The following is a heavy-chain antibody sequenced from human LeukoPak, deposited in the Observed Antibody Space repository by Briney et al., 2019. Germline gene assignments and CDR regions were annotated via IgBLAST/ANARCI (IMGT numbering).Heavy chain of an antibody. CDR2: IYYSGST. J-gene: IGHJ3*02. CDR3: ARGGRRDAFDI. Sequence: KPSEALFLTCTVPGGSLNSSSYYWGWIRQPPGKGLEWIGSIYYSGSTYYNPSLKSRVTISVDTSKNQFSLKLSPVTAADTAVYYCARGGRRDAFDIWRQGTMVTVSS. CDR1: GGSLNSSSYY. V-gene: IGHV4-39*01.